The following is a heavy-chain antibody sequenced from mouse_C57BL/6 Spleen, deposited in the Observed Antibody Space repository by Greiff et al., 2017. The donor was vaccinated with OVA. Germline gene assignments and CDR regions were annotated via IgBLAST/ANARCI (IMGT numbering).Heavy chain of an antibody. J-gene: IGHJ2*01. Sequence: EVHLVESGAGLVKPGGSLKLSCAASGFTFSSYSMSWVRQTPEQRLEWVAYISRGGDYTYYADTVKGRFTISRDNATNTLYLQLSSLKSEDTAMYDCTRGGYGSSYPRDWGQGTTLTGAS. CDR2: ISRGGDYT. D-gene: IGHD1-1*01. CDR1: GFTFSSYS. V-gene: IGHV5-9-1*02. CDR3: TRGGYGSSYPRD.